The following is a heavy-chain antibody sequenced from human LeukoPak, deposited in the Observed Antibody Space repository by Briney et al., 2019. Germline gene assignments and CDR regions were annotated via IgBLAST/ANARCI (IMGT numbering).Heavy chain of an antibody. V-gene: IGHV4-4*07. Sequence: SETLSLTCNVSGSAISGYYWSWIRQPAGKGLEWIGRIYTSGSTKYNPSLRSRVTMSVVTSKNQFSLRLSSVTAADTAVYYCASFSGILWGKGTTVTVSS. CDR3: ASFSGIL. CDR2: IYTSGST. J-gene: IGHJ6*04. CDR1: GSAISGYY. D-gene: IGHD3-3*01.